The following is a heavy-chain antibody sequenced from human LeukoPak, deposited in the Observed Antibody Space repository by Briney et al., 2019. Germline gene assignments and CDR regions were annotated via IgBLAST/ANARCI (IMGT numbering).Heavy chain of an antibody. V-gene: IGHV4-39*01. CDR3: VGHSYCSGGSCYSPNWFDP. D-gene: IGHD2-15*01. CDR2: IHYSGST. J-gene: IGHJ5*02. CDR1: GGSITSGSSY. Sequence: SETLSLTCTVSGGSITSGSSYWGWIRQPPGKGLEWIGSIHYSGSTYSNPSLKSRVTMSADTSMNQFSLMLISVTAADTAVYYCVGHSYCSGGSCYSPNWFDPWGQGTLVTVSS.